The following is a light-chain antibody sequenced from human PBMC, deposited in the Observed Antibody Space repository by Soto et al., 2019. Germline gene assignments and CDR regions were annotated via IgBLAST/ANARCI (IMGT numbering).Light chain of an antibody. J-gene: IGKJ1*01. CDR1: QSVSSN. CDR2: GAS. CDR3: QQYNNWPQT. Sequence: EIVMTQSPATLSVSPGERATLSCRASQSVSSNLAWYQQKPGQAPRLLIYGASTKATGIPARFSGSGSSTDFTLTISSLQSEDFEVYYCQQYNNWPQTFGQGTKVEIK. V-gene: IGKV3-15*01.